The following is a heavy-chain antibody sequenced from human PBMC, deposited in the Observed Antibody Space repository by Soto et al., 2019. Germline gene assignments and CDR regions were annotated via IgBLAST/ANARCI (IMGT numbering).Heavy chain of an antibody. V-gene: IGHV4-39*01. CDR1: GGSISSSSYY. D-gene: IGHD3-3*01. CDR2: IYYSGST. Sequence: QLQLQESGPGLVKPSETLSLTCTVSGGSISSSSYYWGWIRQPPGKGLAWIGSIYYSGSTYYNPSLTSRVTISLDTSKNQFSLKLSSVTAADTAVYYCARSRDFWRGYPLLYYFDYWGQGTLVTVSS. J-gene: IGHJ4*02. CDR3: ARSRDFWRGYPLLYYFDY.